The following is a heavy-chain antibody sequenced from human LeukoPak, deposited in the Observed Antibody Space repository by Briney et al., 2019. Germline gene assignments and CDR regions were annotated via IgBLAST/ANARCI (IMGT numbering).Heavy chain of an antibody. J-gene: IGHJ3*01. V-gene: IGHV4-30-2*01. D-gene: IGHD6-13*01. Sequence: SRTLSLTCTVSGGSISSGGYSWSWIRQPPGKGLEWIGNIHHSGGTYYNPSLKSRVTISVDRSKNQFSLTLNSVTAADTAAYYCARDLPLAAAAKDVFDLWGQGTLVTVSS. CDR3: ARDLPLAAAAKDVFDL. CDR2: IHHSGGT. CDR1: GGSISSGGYS.